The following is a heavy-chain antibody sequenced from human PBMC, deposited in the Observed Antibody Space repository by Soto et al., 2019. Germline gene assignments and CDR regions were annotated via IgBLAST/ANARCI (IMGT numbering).Heavy chain of an antibody. CDR2: IYYSGST. Sequence: QLQLQESGPGLVKPSETLSLTCTVSGGSISSSSYYWGWIRQPPGKGLEWIGSIYYSGSTYYNPSLKSRVTISVDTSKNQFSLKLSSVTAADTAVYYCARFRRGVMADAFDYWGQGTLVTVSS. D-gene: IGHD3-10*01. CDR1: GGSISSSSYY. J-gene: IGHJ4*02. V-gene: IGHV4-39*01. CDR3: ARFRRGVMADAFDY.